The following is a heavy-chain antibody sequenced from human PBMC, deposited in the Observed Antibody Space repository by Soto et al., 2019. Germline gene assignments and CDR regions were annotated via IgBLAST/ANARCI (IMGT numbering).Heavy chain of an antibody. CDR2: IIPIFGTT. D-gene: IGHD3-3*01. J-gene: IGHJ4*02. Sequence: QVQLVQSGAEVKEPGSAVKVSCKAPADSFSSYGISWVRQAPGQGLEWMGGIIPIFGTTNYAEKVQGRVTISADESTNRAYMELSSLRSEDTVLYCCARVFPDGLVEPGVVRGYLDAGGRGALGTVSS. CDR1: ADSFSSYG. V-gene: IGHV1-69*01. CDR3: ARVFPDGLVEPGVVRGYLDA.